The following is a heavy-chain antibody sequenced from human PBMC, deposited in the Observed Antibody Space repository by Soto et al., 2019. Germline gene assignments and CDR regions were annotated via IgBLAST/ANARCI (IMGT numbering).Heavy chain of an antibody. Sequence: PGESLKISCKGSGYNFAGYWIACVRQMPGKGLELMGIIYPSDSDTRYRPSFQGQFTISADKSIRPAYLQCSSLRAPDTAMYYCARGGVSTRTFDYWGQGPPVTVSS. J-gene: IGHJ4*02. CDR2: IYPSDSDT. CDR1: GYNFAGYW. V-gene: IGHV5-51*01. CDR3: ARGGVSTRTFDY. D-gene: IGHD3-3*01.